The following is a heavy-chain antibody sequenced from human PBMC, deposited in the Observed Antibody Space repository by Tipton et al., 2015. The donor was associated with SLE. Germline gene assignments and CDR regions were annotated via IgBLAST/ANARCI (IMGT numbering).Heavy chain of an antibody. Sequence: GSLRLSCAASGFTFSSYAMTWVRQAPGKGLEWVSGINWNGGSTGYADSVKGRFTISRDNAKNSLYLQMNSLRAEDTAVYYCARVKVGAYGVDYWGQGTLVTVSS. J-gene: IGHJ4*02. V-gene: IGHV3-20*04. D-gene: IGHD1-26*01. CDR2: INWNGGST. CDR3: ARVKVGAYGVDY. CDR1: GFTFSSYA.